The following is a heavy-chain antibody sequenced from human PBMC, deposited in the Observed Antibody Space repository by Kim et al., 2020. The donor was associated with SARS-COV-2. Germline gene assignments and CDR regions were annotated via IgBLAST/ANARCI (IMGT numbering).Heavy chain of an antibody. V-gene: IGHV1-2*06. J-gene: IGHJ4*02. D-gene: IGHD1-7*01. CDR2: INPNSGGT. CDR3: ARVVPSTGTTDDY. Sequence: ASVKVSCKASGYTFTGYYMHWVRQAPGQGLEWMGRINPNSGGTNYAQKFQGRVTMTRDTSISTAYMELSRLRSDDTAVYYCARVVPSTGTTDDYWGQGTLVTVSS. CDR1: GYTFTGYY.